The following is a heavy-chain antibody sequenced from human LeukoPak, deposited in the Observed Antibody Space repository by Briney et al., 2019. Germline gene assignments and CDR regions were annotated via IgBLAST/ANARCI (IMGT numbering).Heavy chain of an antibody. CDR3: ARGDGSGWYFPYYYYYGMDV. CDR2: MNPNSGNT. Sequence: ASVKVSCKASGYTFTSYDINWVRQATGQGLEWMGWMNPNSGNTGYAQKFQGRVTMTRNTSISTAYMELSSLRSEDTAVYYCARGDGSGWYFPYYYYYGMDVWGQGTTVTVS. D-gene: IGHD6-19*01. V-gene: IGHV1-8*01. CDR1: GYTFTSYD. J-gene: IGHJ6*02.